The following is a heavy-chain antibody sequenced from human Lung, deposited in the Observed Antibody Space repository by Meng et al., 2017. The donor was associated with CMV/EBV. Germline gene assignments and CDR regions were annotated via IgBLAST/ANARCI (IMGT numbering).Heavy chain of an antibody. J-gene: IGHJ5*02. CDR1: GYTFPSYG. V-gene: IGHV1-18*01. Sequence: ASVXVSCKASGYTFPSYGITWVRQAPGQGLEWMGWISAYNGNTNYAPKLQGRVTMTTDTSTSTAYMELRSLRADDTAVYYCARGKYYSYELLRFDPWGQGXLVTVSS. D-gene: IGHD5-12*01. CDR3: ARGKYYSYELLRFDP. CDR2: ISAYNGNT.